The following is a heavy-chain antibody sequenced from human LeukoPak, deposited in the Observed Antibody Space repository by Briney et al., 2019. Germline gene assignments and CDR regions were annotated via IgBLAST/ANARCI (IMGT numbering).Heavy chain of an antibody. J-gene: IGHJ4*02. CDR1: GYTFTSYY. V-gene: IGHV1-46*01. Sequence: GASVKVSCKASGYTFTSYYMHWVRQAPGQGLEWMGIINPSGNSTNYAQKFQGRVTMTRDTSTSTVYMELSSLRSEDTAVYYCARDLLLWFGEPGVFDYWGQGTLVTVSS. D-gene: IGHD3-10*01. CDR2: INPSGNST. CDR3: ARDLLLWFGEPGVFDY.